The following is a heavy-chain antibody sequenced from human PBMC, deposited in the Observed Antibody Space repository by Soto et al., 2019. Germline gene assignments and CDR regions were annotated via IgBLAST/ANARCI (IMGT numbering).Heavy chain of an antibody. J-gene: IGHJ4*02. CDR1: GGSISSSSYY. D-gene: IGHD6-19*01. CDR2: IYYSGST. V-gene: IGHV4-39*01. Sequence: QLQLQESGPGLVKPSETLSLTCTVSGGSISSSSYYWGWIRQPPGKGLEWIGSIYYSGSTYYNPSLKSRVTISVDTSKNQFSLKLSSVTAADTAVYYCAIPEGIAVAVRFWGQGTLVTVSS. CDR3: AIPEGIAVAVRF.